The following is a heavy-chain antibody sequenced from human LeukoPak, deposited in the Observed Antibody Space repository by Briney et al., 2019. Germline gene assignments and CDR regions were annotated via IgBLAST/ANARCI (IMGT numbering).Heavy chain of an antibody. CDR3: ARLGVAIQNWFDP. CDR2: ISYDGSNK. V-gene: IGHV3-30-3*01. D-gene: IGHD2-15*01. Sequence: PGGSLRLSCAASGFTFSSYAMHWVRQAPGKGLEWVAVISYDGSNKYYADSVKGRFTISRDNSKNTLYLQMNSLRAEDTAVYYCARLGVAIQNWFDPWGQGTLVTVSS. J-gene: IGHJ5*02. CDR1: GFTFSSYA.